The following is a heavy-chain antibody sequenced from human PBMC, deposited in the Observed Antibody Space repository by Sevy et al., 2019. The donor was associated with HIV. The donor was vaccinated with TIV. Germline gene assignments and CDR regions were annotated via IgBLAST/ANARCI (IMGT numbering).Heavy chain of an antibody. CDR3: ARNKEDTATPRFDY. CDR2: IYYSGST. D-gene: IGHD5-18*01. Sequence: SETLSLTCTVSGGSISSGDYYWSWIRQPPGKGLEWIGYIYYSGSTYYNPSLKSRVTISVDTSKNQFSLKLSSGTAADTAVYYCARNKEDTATPRFDYWGQGTLVTVSS. CDR1: GGSISSGDYY. J-gene: IGHJ4*02. V-gene: IGHV4-30-4*01.